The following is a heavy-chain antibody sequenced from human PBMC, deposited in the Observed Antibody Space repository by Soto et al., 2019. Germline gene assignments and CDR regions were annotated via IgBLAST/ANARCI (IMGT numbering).Heavy chain of an antibody. V-gene: IGHV1-69*01. D-gene: IGHD2-2*01. J-gene: IGHJ6*02. CDR1: GGTVSSYA. Sequence: QVQLVQSGAEVKKPGSSVKVSCKSSGGTVSSYAISWVRQAPGQGLEWLGGVIHIFGTANSAQKFQGRVTITADESTSTDYMELSSLRSEDTAVYYCARSPDIVVVPAASYYYYYGMDVWVQGTTVIVSS. CDR3: ARSPDIVVVPAASYYYYYGMDV. CDR2: VIHIFGTA.